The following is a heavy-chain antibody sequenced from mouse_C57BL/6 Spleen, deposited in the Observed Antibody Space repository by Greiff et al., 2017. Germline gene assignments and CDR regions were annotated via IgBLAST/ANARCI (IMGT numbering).Heavy chain of an antibody. CDR1: GYTFTDYY. V-gene: IGHV1-26*01. D-gene: IGHD4-1*01. Sequence: VQLQQSGPELVKPGASVKISCKASGYTFTDYYMNWVKQSHGKSLEWIGDINPNNGGTSYNQKFKGKATLTVDKSSSTAYMELRSLTSEDSAVYYCARWDHAMDYWGQGTSVTVSS. CDR2: INPNNGGT. J-gene: IGHJ4*01. CDR3: ARWDHAMDY.